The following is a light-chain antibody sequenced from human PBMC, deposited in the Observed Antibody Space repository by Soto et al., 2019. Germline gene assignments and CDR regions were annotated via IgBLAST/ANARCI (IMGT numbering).Light chain of an antibody. V-gene: IGLV2-14*03. CDR3: SSYASSSTLI. Sequence: QSVLTQPASVSGSPGQSITISCTGTSSDVGGYNYVSWYQQHPGKAPKLMIYAVSNRPSGVSDRFSGSKSGNTAFLTISGLQPEDEADYYCSSYASSSTLIFGGGTKVTVL. CDR1: SSDVGGYNY. CDR2: AVS. J-gene: IGLJ2*01.